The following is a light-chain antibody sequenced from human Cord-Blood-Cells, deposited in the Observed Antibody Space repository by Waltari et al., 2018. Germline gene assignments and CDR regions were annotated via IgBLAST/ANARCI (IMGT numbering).Light chain of an antibody. J-gene: IGKJ2*01. CDR1: QSISSW. CDR3: QQYNSYSYT. V-gene: IGKV1-5*03. CDR2: KAS. Sequence: DIQMTQSPSPLSASVGARFTITCRASQSISSWLAWYQQKPGKAPKLLIYKASSLESGVPSRFSGSGSGTEFTLTISSLQPDDFATYYCQQYNSYSYTFGQGTKLEIK.